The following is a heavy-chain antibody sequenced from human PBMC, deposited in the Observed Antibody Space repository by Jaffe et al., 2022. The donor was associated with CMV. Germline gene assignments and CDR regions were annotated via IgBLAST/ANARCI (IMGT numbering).Heavy chain of an antibody. D-gene: IGHD2-15*01. CDR3: ARGSYCSGGSCYWGFDY. Sequence: QVQLQQSGPGLVKPSQTLSLTCAISGDSVSSNSAAWNWIRQSPSRGLEWLGRTYYRSKWYNDYAVSVKSRITINPDTSKNQFSLQLNSVTPEDTAVYYCARGSYCSGGSCYWGFDYWGQGTLVTVSS. V-gene: IGHV6-1*01. CDR1: GDSVSSNSAA. J-gene: IGHJ4*02. CDR2: TYYRSKWYN.